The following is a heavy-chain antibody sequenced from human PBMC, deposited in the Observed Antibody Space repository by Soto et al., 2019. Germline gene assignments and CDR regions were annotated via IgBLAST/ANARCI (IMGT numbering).Heavy chain of an antibody. J-gene: IGHJ4*02. CDR1: GDSISSYY. CDR2: IYASGST. Sequence: TETLSLTCTVSGDSISSYYWSWIRQPAGKGLEWIGRIYASGSTDSNPSLKSRLSMSVETSKKQFSLKLSSVTAADTAVYYCAREKRAYCSGASCYYLDYWGQGTLVTVSP. V-gene: IGHV4-4*07. CDR3: AREKRAYCSGASCYYLDY. D-gene: IGHD2-15*01.